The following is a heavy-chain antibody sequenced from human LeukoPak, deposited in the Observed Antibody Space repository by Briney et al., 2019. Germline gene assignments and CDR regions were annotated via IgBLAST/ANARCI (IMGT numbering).Heavy chain of an antibody. CDR1: GYTFTGYY. Sequence: ASVNVSCKASGYTFTGYYMHWVRQAPGKGLEWMGGFDPEDGETIYAQKFQGRVTMTEDTSTDTAYMELSSLRSEDTAVYYCATYLPSYYYDSSGYSLDYWGQGTLVTVSS. V-gene: IGHV1-24*01. CDR3: ATYLPSYYYDSSGYSLDY. J-gene: IGHJ4*02. CDR2: FDPEDGET. D-gene: IGHD3-22*01.